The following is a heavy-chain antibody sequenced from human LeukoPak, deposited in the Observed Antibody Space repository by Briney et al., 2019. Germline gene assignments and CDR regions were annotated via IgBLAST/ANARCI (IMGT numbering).Heavy chain of an antibody. V-gene: IGHV1-18*01. J-gene: IGHJ6*02. CDR1: GYTSTSYG. CDR3: ARGDGRGWSDYYYYGMDV. Sequence: ASVKVSCKASGYTSTSYGISWVRQAPGQGLEWMGWISAYNGNTNYAQKLQGRVTMTTDTSTSTAYMELRSLRSDDTAVYYCARGDGRGWSDYYYYGMDVWGQGTTVTVSS. D-gene: IGHD6-19*01. CDR2: ISAYNGNT.